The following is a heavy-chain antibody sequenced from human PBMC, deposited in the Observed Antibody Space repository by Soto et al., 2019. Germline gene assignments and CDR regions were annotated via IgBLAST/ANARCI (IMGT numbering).Heavy chain of an antibody. Sequence: QVQLVQSGAEVKKPGSSVKVSCKASGGTFSSYAISWVRQAPGQGLEWMGGIIPIFGTANYAQKFQGRVTITADESTSTAYMELSSLRSEDTAVYYCARELVAIAVADYYDYYGMDVWGQGTTVTVSS. J-gene: IGHJ6*02. CDR1: GGTFSSYA. CDR3: ARELVAIAVADYYDYYGMDV. V-gene: IGHV1-69*01. D-gene: IGHD6-19*01. CDR2: IIPIFGTA.